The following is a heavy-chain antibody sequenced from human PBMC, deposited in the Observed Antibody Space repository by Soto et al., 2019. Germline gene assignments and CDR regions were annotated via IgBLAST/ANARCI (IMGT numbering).Heavy chain of an antibody. J-gene: IGHJ4*02. D-gene: IGHD6-19*01. CDR3: AKGPHTNVGWPYYFES. V-gene: IGHV3-48*02. CDR2: SSPRGDTI. Sequence: AXGSLRLSCVASGFSLANYPMNWVRQTPGKGLEWISYSSPRGDTIYYADSVEGRFTISRDNARNSLSLHMSSLRDEDSALYYCAKGPHTNVGWPYYFESWGQGVPVTVSS. CDR1: GFSLANYP.